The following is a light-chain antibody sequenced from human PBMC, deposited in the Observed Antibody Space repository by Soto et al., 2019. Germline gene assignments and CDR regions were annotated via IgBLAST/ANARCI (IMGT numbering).Light chain of an antibody. CDR1: QDISRW. V-gene: IGKV1-5*01. Sequence: DIQMTQSPATLSASVGDRVSITCRASQDISRWLAWYQQKPGKAPKVLIWDASSLQRGVPSRFTGSGSGTEFTLTINGLQPDDFATYYCQQYDNYKPLTFGGGTKVDI. J-gene: IGKJ4*01. CDR3: QQYDNYKPLT. CDR2: DAS.